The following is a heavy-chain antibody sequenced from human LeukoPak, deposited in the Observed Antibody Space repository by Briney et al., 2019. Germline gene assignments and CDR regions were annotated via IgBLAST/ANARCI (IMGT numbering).Heavy chain of an antibody. J-gene: IGHJ4*02. CDR1: GFTVSSNY. V-gene: IGHV3-74*01. CDR3: ATGYGSGSYRGAN. CDR2: VSNDVSAT. Sequence: GGSLRLSCAASGFTVSSNYMSWVRQAPGKGLEWVSRVSNDVSATTYADSVKGRFTISRDNAKNTLYLQMNSLRAEDTAVYYCATGYGSGSYRGANWGQGTLVTVSS. D-gene: IGHD3-10*01.